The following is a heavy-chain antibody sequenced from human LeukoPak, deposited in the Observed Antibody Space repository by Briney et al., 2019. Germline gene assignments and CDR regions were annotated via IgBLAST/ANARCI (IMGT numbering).Heavy chain of an antibody. D-gene: IGHD2-15*01. V-gene: IGHV3-21*01. Sequence: GALRLSCAASGFTFSSYSMNWVRQAPGKGLEWVSSISSSSSYIYYADSVKGRFTISRDNAKNSLYLQMNSLRAEGTAVYYCARDLGYCRGGTCYVGYFDYWGQGTLVTVSS. CDR1: GFTFSSYS. CDR2: ISSSSSYI. CDR3: ARDLGYCRGGTCYVGYFDY. J-gene: IGHJ4*02.